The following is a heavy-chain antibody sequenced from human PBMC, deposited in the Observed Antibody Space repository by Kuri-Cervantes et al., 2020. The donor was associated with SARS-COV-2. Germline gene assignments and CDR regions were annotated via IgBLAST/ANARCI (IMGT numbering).Heavy chain of an antibody. CDR2: IKKDGSEK. V-gene: IGHV3-7*01. J-gene: IGHJ3*02. D-gene: IGHD6-19*01. CDR1: GFSFSMYW. CDR3: AREQWLELDAFDI. Sequence: GESLKISCAASGFSFSMYWMSWVRQAPGKGLEWVANIKKDGSEKYYVDSVKGRFTISRDNAKNSLYLQMSSLRAEDTAVYYCAREQWLELDAFDIWGQGTTVTVSS.